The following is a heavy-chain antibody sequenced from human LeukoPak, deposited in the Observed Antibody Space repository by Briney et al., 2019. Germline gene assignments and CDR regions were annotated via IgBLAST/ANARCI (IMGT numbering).Heavy chain of an antibody. V-gene: IGHV3-30*03. CDR3: ARDPGRVEATWLDY. J-gene: IGHJ4*02. Sequence: GGSLRLSCAASGFSFSYYGMHWVRQAPGKGLEWVAIISYDGSDKYYADSVKGRFTISRDNSKNTLYLQMDSLRADDTAMYYCARDPGRVEATWLDYWGQGTLVTVSS. CDR2: ISYDGSDK. CDR1: GFSFSYYG. D-gene: IGHD1-26*01.